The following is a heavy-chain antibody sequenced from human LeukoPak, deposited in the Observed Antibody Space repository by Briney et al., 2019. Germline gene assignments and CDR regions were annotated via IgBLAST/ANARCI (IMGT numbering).Heavy chain of an antibody. CDR1: GYTFTSYG. CDR2: INTNTGNP. D-gene: IGHD3-3*01. Sequence: ASVKVSCKASGYTFTSYGISWVRQAPGQGLEWMGWINTNTGNPTYAQGFTGRFVFSLDTSVSTAYLQISSLKAEDTAVYYCARGSGYYILEYFDLWGRGTLVTVSS. J-gene: IGHJ2*01. CDR3: ARGSGYYILEYFDL. V-gene: IGHV7-4-1*02.